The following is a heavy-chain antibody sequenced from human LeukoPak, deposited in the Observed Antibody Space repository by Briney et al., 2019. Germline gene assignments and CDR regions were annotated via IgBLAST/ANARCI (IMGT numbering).Heavy chain of an antibody. CDR3: VKGGLVRGITKFEY. CDR1: GFTFSTYG. V-gene: IGHV3-64D*06. CDR2: ISSKGGST. D-gene: IGHD3-10*01. Sequence: GGSLIHSCSASGFTFSTYGMHWVRQAPGKGLEYLSAISSKGGSTSYADSVKGRFTISRDNSKNTLYIQMSSLKVEDTALYYCVKGGLVRGITKFEYWGQGTLVTVSS. J-gene: IGHJ4*02.